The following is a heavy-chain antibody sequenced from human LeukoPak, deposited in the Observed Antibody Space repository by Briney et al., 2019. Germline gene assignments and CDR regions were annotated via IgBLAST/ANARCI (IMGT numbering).Heavy chain of an antibody. V-gene: IGHV3-23*01. CDR3: AKGLAVVDY. CDR2: ISNNGGYT. J-gene: IGHJ4*02. D-gene: IGHD6-19*01. CDR1: GFTFSSSA. Sequence: GGSLRLSCAASGFTFSSSAMSWVRQAPGKGLEWVSAISNNGGYTYYADSVKGRFTISRDNSKNTLYLQMNNLRAEDTAIYYCAKGLAVVDYWGQGTLVTVSS.